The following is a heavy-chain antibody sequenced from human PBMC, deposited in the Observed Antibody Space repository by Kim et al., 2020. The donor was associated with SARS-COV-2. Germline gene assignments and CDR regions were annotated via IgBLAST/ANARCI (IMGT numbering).Heavy chain of an antibody. CDR1: GGSFSGYY. CDR2: INHSGST. D-gene: IGHD5-18*01. J-gene: IGHJ6*02. V-gene: IGHV4-34*01. Sequence: SETLSLTCAVYGGSFSGYYWSWIRQPPGKGLEWIGEINHSGSTNYNPSLKSRVTISVDTSKNQFSLKLSSVTAADTAVYYCARVGYSYGHYYYGMDVWGQGTTVTVSS. CDR3: ARVGYSYGHYYYGMDV.